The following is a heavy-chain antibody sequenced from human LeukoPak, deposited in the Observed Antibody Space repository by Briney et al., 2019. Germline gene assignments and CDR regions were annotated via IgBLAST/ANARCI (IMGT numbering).Heavy chain of an antibody. J-gene: IGHJ3*02. CDR1: GYTFTSYG. V-gene: IGHV1-18*01. D-gene: IGHD2-2*01. CDR3: ARYLGYCSSTSCYGVFAFDI. CDR2: ISAYNGNT. Sequence: ASVKVSCKASGYTFTSYGISWVRQAPGQGLEWMGWISAYNGNTNYAQKLQGGVTMTTDTSTSTAYMELRSLRSDDTAVYYCARYLGYCSSTSCYGVFAFDIWGQGTMVTVSS.